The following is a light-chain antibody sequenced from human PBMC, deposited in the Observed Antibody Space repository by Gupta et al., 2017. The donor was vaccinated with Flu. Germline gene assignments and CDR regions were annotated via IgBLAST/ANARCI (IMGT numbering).Light chain of an antibody. CDR1: QTVSNY. CDR3: QQRSNWPPWT. Sequence: EIVLTQSPATLSLSPGERATLSCRASQTVSNYLAWYQQKPGQPPRLLIYDASNRATGIPARFSGSGSGTNVTLTISSREPEDFAVYYCQQRSNWPPWTFGQGTKVEIK. J-gene: IGKJ1*01. V-gene: IGKV3-11*01. CDR2: DAS.